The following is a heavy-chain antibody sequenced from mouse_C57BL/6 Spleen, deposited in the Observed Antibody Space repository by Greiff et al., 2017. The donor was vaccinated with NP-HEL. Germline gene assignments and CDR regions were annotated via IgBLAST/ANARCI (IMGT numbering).Heavy chain of an antibody. CDR1: GYTFPGYW. CDR3: AKIGDYGGY. D-gene: IGHD2-4*01. J-gene: IGHJ2*01. V-gene: IGHV1-9*01. CDR2: ILPGRGCT. Sequence: VQLQQSGAELMKPGASVKLSCKATGYTFPGYWIEWVKQRPGHGLEWIGEILPGRGCTNYNETIKGKATFTAATSSNTAYTQLCSLTTEDSAIYDCAKIGDYGGYWGQGTTLTVSS.